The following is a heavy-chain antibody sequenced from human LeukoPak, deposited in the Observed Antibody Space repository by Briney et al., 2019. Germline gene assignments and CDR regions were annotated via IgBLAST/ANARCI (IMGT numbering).Heavy chain of an antibody. D-gene: IGHD1-26*01. CDR3: AKMKGHPLPKYYMDV. Sequence: GGSLRLSCAASGFTFSGFAMSWVRRTPGKGLEWVLGISGSGDNTLYADSVKGRFTISRDYSKNTLYLEMNSLRAEDTAIYYCAKMKGHPLPKYYMDVWGQGTTVTVSS. CDR1: GFTFSGFA. V-gene: IGHV3-23*01. J-gene: IGHJ6*01. CDR2: ISGSGDNT.